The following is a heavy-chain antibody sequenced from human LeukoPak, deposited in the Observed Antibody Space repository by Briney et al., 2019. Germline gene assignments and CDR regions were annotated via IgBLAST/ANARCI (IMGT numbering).Heavy chain of an antibody. CDR3: ARAGLETYYGKSYFDY. Sequence: SETLSLTCTVSGGSISSSSYYWGWIRQPPGKGLEWIGSVYYSGSTYYNPSLKSRVTISVDTSKNQFSLKLSSVTAADTAVYYCARAGLETYYGKSYFDYWGQGTLVTVSS. V-gene: IGHV4-39*01. CDR2: VYYSGST. J-gene: IGHJ4*02. D-gene: IGHD3-10*01. CDR1: GGSISSSSYY.